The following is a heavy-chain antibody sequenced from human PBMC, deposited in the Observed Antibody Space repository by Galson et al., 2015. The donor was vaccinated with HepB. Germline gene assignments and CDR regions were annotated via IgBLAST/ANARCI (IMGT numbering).Heavy chain of an antibody. J-gene: IGHJ4*02. CDR2: ISTASGHT. V-gene: IGHV1-18*01. CDR1: GYTFTTYG. CDR3: ARGGTSVAVRVDDF. Sequence: SVKVSCKASGYTFTTYGIDWVRQAPGQGLQWMGRISTASGHTDHAHDFRDRVTLTTDASADTVYMELRSLASDDTAVYYCARGGTSVAVRVDDFWGQGTLVIVSS. D-gene: IGHD1-1*01.